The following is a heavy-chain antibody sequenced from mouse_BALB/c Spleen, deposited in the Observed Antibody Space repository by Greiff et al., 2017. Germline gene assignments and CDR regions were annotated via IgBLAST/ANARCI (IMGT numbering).Heavy chain of an antibody. V-gene: IGHV5-15*02. CDR2: ISNLAYSI. Sequence: DVHLVESGGGLVQPGGSRKLSCAASGFTFSDYGMAWVRQAPGKGPEWVAFISNLAYSIYYADTVTGRFTISRENAKNTLYLEMSSLRSEDTAMYYCARQLGEDYAMDYWGQGTSVTVSS. D-gene: IGHD4-1*02. J-gene: IGHJ4*01. CDR1: GFTFSDYG. CDR3: ARQLGEDYAMDY.